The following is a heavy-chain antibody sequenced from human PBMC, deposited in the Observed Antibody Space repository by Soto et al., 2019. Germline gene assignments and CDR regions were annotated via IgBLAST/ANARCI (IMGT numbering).Heavy chain of an antibody. Sequence: PGESLKISCKASGYIFTSYWIGWVRQMPGIGLEWMGIVNPADSDTRYSPSFQGQVTVSADKSISTAYLQWGSLKASDTAMYYCVTPDSSGYYSHWGQGTPVPVSS. V-gene: IGHV5-51*01. D-gene: IGHD3-22*01. CDR3: VTPDSSGYYSH. J-gene: IGHJ4*02. CDR2: VNPADSDT. CDR1: GYIFTSYW.